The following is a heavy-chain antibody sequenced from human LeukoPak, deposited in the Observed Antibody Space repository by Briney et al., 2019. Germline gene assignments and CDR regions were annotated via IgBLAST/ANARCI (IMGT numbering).Heavy chain of an antibody. D-gene: IGHD3-10*01. V-gene: IGHV3-30*02. J-gene: IGHJ4*02. CDR2: IRYDGSNK. Sequence: PGGSLRLSCAASGFTSSSYGMHWVRQAPGKGLEWVAFIRYDGSNKYYADSVKGRFTISRDNSKNTLYLQMNSLRAEDTAVYYCAKDAAITMVRGVYFDYWGQGTLVTVSS. CDR1: GFTSSSYG. CDR3: AKDAAITMVRGVYFDY.